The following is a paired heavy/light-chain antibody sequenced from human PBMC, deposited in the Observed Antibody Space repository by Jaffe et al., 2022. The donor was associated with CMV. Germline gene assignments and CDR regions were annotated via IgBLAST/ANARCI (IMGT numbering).Light chain of an antibody. J-gene: IGKJ5*01. CDR2: GAS. CDR3: QQYDTSPIT. Sequence: EIVLTQSPGTLSLSPGERATLSCRASQTVSGSYLAWYQQIPGQAPRLLIYGASSRATGIPDRFSGSGSGTDFALTISRLEPEDFAVYYCQQYDTSPITFGQGTRLEIK. V-gene: IGKV3-20*01. CDR1: QTVSGSY.
Heavy chain of an antibody. CDR1: GFTFSNYW. D-gene: IGHD5-18*01. V-gene: IGHV3-74*01. CDR2: NKDDGSTT. Sequence: EVQLVESGGGLVQPGGSLRLSCTASGFTFSNYWMHWVRQAPGKGLVWVSRNKDDGSTTIFAESVKGRFTISRDNAKNTLYLQMNSLRADDTAVYYCARGPRGYSYGYDWGLGTLVTVSS. J-gene: IGHJ3*01. CDR3: ARGPRGYSYGYD.